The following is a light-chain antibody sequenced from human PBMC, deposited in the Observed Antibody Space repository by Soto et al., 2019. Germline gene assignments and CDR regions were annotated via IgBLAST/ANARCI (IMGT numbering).Light chain of an antibody. CDR2: GAS. V-gene: IGKV3-15*01. J-gene: IGKJ5*01. CDR3: QQYSSSPPIT. Sequence: EIVMTQSPATLSVSPGERATLSCRASQSVSSNLAWYQQKPGQAPRLLIYGASTRATSIPARFSGSGSGTEFTLTISSLQSEDFAVYYCQQYSSSPPITFGQGTRLEIK. CDR1: QSVSSN.